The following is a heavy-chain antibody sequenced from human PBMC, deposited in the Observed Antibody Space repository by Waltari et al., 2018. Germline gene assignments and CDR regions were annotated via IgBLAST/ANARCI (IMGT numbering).Heavy chain of an antibody. J-gene: IGHJ6*02. V-gene: IGHV3-13*01. D-gene: IGHD3-10*01. Sequence: EVQLVESGGGLVQPGGSLRLSCAASGFTFSSYDMHWVRQATGRGVEWVSTIATAGDTYYPASVKGRFTISRENAKNSLYLQMNSLRAEDTAVYYCARTYGPTDGMDVWGQGTTVTVSS. CDR1: GFTFSSYD. CDR2: IATAGDT. CDR3: ARTYGPTDGMDV.